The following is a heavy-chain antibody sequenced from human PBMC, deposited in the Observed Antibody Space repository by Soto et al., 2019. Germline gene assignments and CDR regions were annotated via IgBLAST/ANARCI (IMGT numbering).Heavy chain of an antibody. Sequence: SGPTLVNPTETLTLTCTVSGFSLSNARMGVSWIRQPPGKALEWLAHIFSSDEKSYSTSLKSRLTISKDTSKSQVVLTMTNMDPVDTATYYCARIVWDHYDFWSGYYGPRRFVPWGQGTLVTVSS. CDR2: IFSSDEK. J-gene: IGHJ5*02. CDR1: GFSLSNARMG. CDR3: ARIVWDHYDFWSGYYGPRRFVP. V-gene: IGHV2-26*01. D-gene: IGHD3-3*01.